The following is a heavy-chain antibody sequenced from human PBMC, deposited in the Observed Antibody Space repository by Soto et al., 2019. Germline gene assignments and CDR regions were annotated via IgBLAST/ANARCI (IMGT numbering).Heavy chain of an antibody. CDR1: GFTFDDYA. J-gene: IGHJ4*02. CDR2: ISWNSGSI. V-gene: IGHV3-9*01. Sequence: PGGSLRLSCAASGFTFDDYAMHWVRQAPGKGLEWVSGISWNSGSIGYADSVKGRFTISRDNAKNSLYLQMNSLRAEDTALYYCAKTYNYYDSSGLPGYWGQGTLVTVSS. CDR3: AKTYNYYDSSGLPGY. D-gene: IGHD3-22*01.